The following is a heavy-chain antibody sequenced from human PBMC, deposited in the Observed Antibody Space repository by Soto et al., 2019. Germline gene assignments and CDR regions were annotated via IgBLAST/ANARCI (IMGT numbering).Heavy chain of an antibody. V-gene: IGHV4-59*01. D-gene: IGHD2-2*01. CDR3: ARGEIYCSSTSCYYYYYGMDV. CDR1: GASISRYY. CDR2: LYNTGST. Sequence: PSETLSLTCTVSGASISRYYWSWIRQSPGKGLEWIGYLYNTGSTIYNPSLKSRVTISVDTSKNQFSLKMNSVTAADTAVYYCARGEIYCSSTSCYYYYYGMDVWGQGTTVTVSS. J-gene: IGHJ6*02.